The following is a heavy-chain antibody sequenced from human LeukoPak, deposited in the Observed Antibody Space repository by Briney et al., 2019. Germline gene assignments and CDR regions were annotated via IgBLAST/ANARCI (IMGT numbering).Heavy chain of an antibody. V-gene: IGHV1-46*01. CDR1: GYTFTTYY. CDR2: INPTTGST. J-gene: IGHJ6*03. CDR3: ARDNGGTAMAYYSYYYMDV. Sequence: ASVKVSCKASGYTFTTYYIQWVRQAPGQRLEWLGIINPTTGSTTYAQKFQGRVTMTRNTSISTAYMELSSLRSEDTAVYYCARDNGGTAMAYYSYYYMDVWGKGTTVTISS. D-gene: IGHD5-18*01.